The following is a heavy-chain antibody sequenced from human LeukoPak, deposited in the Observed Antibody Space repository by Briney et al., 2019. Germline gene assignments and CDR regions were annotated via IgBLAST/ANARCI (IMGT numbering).Heavy chain of an antibody. Sequence: PSETLSLTCAVYGGSFSGYYWSWIRQPPGKGLEWIGEINHSGSTNYNPSLKSRVTISVDTSKNQFSLKLSSVTAADTAVYYCARGYYYDGYFDYWGQGTLVTVSS. CDR1: GGSFSGYY. CDR3: ARGYYYDGYFDY. D-gene: IGHD3-22*01. J-gene: IGHJ4*02. V-gene: IGHV4-34*01. CDR2: INHSGST.